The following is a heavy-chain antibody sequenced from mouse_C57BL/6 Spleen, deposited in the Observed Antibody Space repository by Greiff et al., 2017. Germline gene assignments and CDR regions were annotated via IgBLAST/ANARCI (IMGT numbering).Heavy chain of an antibody. Sequence: VKLMELGPGLVQPSQRLSITCTVSGFSFTSYGVHWVRQSPGKGLEWLGVLWCGGSSDYNAAFISRLSISKDNAKSQVFFKMNSLQADDTAIYYCARNYYGSYGFMDYWGQGTSVTVSS. D-gene: IGHD2-1*01. CDR2: LWCGGSS. J-gene: IGHJ4*01. V-gene: IGHV2-2*01. CDR3: ARNYYGSYGFMDY. CDR1: GFSFTSYG.